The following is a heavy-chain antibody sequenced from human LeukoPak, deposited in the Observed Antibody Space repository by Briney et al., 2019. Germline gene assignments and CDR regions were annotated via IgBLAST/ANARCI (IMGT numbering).Heavy chain of an antibody. Sequence: SETLSLTCTVSGGSISSSSYYWGWIRQPPGKGLEWIGSIYYSGSTYYNPSLKSRVTISVDTSKNQFSLKLSSVTAAGTAVYYCARHDPDSMVGYFDYWGQGTLVTVSS. CDR3: ARHDPDSMVGYFDY. J-gene: IGHJ4*02. CDR1: GGSISSSSYY. D-gene: IGHD1-26*01. V-gene: IGHV4-39*01. CDR2: IYYSGST.